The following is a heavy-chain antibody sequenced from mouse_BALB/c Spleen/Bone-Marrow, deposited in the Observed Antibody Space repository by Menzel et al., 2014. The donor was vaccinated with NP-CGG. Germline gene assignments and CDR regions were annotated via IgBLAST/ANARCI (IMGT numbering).Heavy chain of an antibody. CDR2: INPSNGGT. Sequence: QVQLQQSGAELVKPGASVKLSCKASGYTFTNYYKYWVKQRPGQGLEWIGEINPSNGGTNFNEEFKSAATLTVDKSSSTVYMQLSSLTSEDSAVYYCTQLGRFAYWGQGTLVTVSA. CDR3: TQLGRFAY. CDR1: GYTFTNYY. J-gene: IGHJ3*01. D-gene: IGHD4-1*02. V-gene: IGHV1S81*02.